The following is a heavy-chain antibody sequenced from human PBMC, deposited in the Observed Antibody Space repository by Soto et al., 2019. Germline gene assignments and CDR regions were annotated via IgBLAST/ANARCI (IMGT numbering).Heavy chain of an antibody. CDR3: ARGRYSNYELGY. D-gene: IGHD4-4*01. CDR2: ISTYNGNT. J-gene: IGHJ4*02. V-gene: IGHV1-18*01. CDR1: GYIFTSYG. Sequence: ASVKVSCKASGYIFTSYGISWVRQAPGQGLEWMGWISTYNGNTEYAQKLQGRVTMTTDTSTSTAYMELRSLRSDDTAMFYCARGRYSNYELGYWGQGTPVTVSS.